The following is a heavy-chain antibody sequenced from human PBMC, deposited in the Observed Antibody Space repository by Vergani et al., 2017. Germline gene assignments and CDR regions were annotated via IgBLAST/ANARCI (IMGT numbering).Heavy chain of an antibody. J-gene: IGHJ4*02. CDR2: ISSSSSTI. CDR1: GFSFNTYW. CDR3: ATLWFGELDY. V-gene: IGHV3-48*01. Sequence: EVQLVESGGGSVQSGGSLRLSCVASGFSFNTYWMHWVRQAPGKGLEWVSYISSSSSTIYYADSVKGRFTISRDNAKNSLYLQMNSLRAEDTAVYYCATLWFGELDYWGQGTLVTVSS. D-gene: IGHD3-10*01.